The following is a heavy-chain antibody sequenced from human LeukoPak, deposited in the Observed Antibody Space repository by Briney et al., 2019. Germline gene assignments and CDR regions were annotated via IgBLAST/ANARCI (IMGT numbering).Heavy chain of an antibody. CDR3: AKERTQTTSFDY. Sequence: PGGSLRLSCTPSGFTFSTYAMSWVRQAPGKGLEWVSLISGSGGNTYFADSVKGRFTISRDNSKNTLYLQMNSLRAEDTATYYCAKERTQTTSFDYWGQGTLATVSS. CDR1: GFTFSTYA. CDR2: ISGSGGNT. J-gene: IGHJ4*02. V-gene: IGHV3-23*01. D-gene: IGHD2/OR15-2a*01.